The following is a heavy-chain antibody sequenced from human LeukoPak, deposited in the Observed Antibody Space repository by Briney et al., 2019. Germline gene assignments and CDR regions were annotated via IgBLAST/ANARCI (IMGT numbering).Heavy chain of an antibody. D-gene: IGHD5-12*01. J-gene: IGHJ4*02. CDR3: ARGDSGSKD. CDR2: ISSDSATK. Sequence: GGSLRLSCAASGFTFSSYSMNWVRQAPGKGLEWVSYISSDSATKYYADSVKGRFTISRDNAKDSLYLQMNSLRAEDTAVYYCARGDSGSKDWGQGTLVTVSS. CDR1: GFTFSSYS. V-gene: IGHV3-48*01.